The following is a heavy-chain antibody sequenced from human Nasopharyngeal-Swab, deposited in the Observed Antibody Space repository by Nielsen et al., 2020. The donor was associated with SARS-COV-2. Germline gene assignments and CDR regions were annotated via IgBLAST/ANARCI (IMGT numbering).Heavy chain of an antibody. J-gene: IGHJ4*02. CDR3: ARENDYADEYYFDY. CDR2: ISSNGGST. V-gene: IGHV3-64*01. D-gene: IGHD4-17*01. CDR1: GFTFSSYA. Sequence: GESLKISCAASGFTFSSYAMHWVRQAPGKGLEYVSAISSNGGSTYYANSVKGRFTISRDNSKNTVYLQMNSLRAEDTAVYYCARENDYADEYYFDYWGQGTLVTVSS.